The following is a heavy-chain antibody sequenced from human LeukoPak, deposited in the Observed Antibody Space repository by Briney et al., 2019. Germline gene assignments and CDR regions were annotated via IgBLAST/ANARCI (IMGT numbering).Heavy chain of an antibody. Sequence: ASVQVSSQASGYTFTGYYMHWVRPAPGQGLEWMGWINPNSGGTNYAQKFQGRVTITRDTSISTAYMELSRLRSDDTAVYYCAREAGDSSSGLYWGQGTLVTVSS. CDR2: INPNSGGT. J-gene: IGHJ4*02. D-gene: IGHD6-6*01. CDR3: AREAGDSSSGLY. CDR1: GYTFTGYY. V-gene: IGHV1-2*02.